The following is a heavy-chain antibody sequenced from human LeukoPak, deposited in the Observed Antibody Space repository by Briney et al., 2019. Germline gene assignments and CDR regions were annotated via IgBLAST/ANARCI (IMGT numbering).Heavy chain of an antibody. CDR2: IYYTGT. CDR3: ASRKLGNDY. D-gene: IGHD7-27*01. V-gene: IGHV4-59*02. J-gene: IGHJ4*02. Sequence: SETLSLTCTVSGGSVSDYYWSWIRQSPGKGLEWIGYIYYTGTSYNPSLKSRVTISADTSKNQFSLNLSSVTAADTAVYYCASRKLGNDYWGQGTLVTVSS. CDR1: GGSVSDYY.